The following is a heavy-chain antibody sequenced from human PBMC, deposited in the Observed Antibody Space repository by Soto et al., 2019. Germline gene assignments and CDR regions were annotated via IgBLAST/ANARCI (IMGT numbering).Heavy chain of an antibody. CDR3: VRDGDYYDSAGYLTI. V-gene: IGHV4-30-2*01. D-gene: IGHD3-22*01. CDR1: GGSISSGTYS. J-gene: IGHJ3*02. Sequence: QLQLQESGSGLVKPSQTLSLTCAVSGGSISSGTYSWSWIRQPPGEGLEWIGYIFHSGHTYYNPSLKSRVTISIETSKNQFSLKLSSVTAADTAVDYCVRDGDYYDSAGYLTIWGQGTMVTVSS. CDR2: IFHSGHT.